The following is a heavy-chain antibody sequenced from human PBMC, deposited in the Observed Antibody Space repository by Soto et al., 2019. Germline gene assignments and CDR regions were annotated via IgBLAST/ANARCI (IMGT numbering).Heavy chain of an antibody. V-gene: IGHV3-72*01. J-gene: IGHJ3*02. CDR1: GFSFSDHY. D-gene: IGHD2-15*01. Sequence: PGGSLRLCCAASGFSFSDHYMDGVRQAPGKGLEWIGRVRNKVNSYTTEYAASVKGRFTVSRDDSKSALYLQMNSLKIEDTAVYYCTRVKSSSWGLDALDIWGRGTMVTVSS. CDR2: VRNKVNSYTT. CDR3: TRVKSSSWGLDALDI.